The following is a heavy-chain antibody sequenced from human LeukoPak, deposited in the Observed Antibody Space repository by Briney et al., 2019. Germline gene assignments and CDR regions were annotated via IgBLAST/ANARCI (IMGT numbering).Heavy chain of an antibody. CDR3: ARVRYDTFDL. CDR2: IYYSGST. V-gene: IGHV4-59*01. J-gene: IGHJ2*01. Sequence: NPSETLSLTCTASGGSISSYYWSWIRQPPGKGLEWIGYIYYSGSTNYNPSLKSRVTISVDTSKNQFSLKLSSVTAADTAVYYCARVRYDTFDLWGRGTLVTVSS. D-gene: IGHD3-22*01. CDR1: GGSISSYY.